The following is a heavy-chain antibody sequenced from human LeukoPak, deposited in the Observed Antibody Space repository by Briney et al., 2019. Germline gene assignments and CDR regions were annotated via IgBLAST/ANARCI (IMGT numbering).Heavy chain of an antibody. D-gene: IGHD5-24*01. V-gene: IGHV4-59*12. CDR2: IYYSGST. CDR3: ARRRRWLQLPSYFDY. J-gene: IGHJ4*02. CDR1: GGSISSYY. Sequence: PSETLSLTCTVSGGSISSYYWSWIRQPPGKGLEWIGYIYYSGSTNYNPSLKSRVTISVDTSKNQFSLKLSSVTAADTAVYYCARRRRWLQLPSYFDYWGQGTLVTVSS.